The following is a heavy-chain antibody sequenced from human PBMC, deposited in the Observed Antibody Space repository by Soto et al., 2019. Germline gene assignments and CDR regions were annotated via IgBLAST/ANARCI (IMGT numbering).Heavy chain of an antibody. Sequence: SETLSLTCAVYGGSFSGYYWSWIRQPPGKGLEWIGEINHSGSTNYNPSLKSRVTISVDTSKNQFSLKLSSVTAADTAVYYCARGNIGSSYYYGMDVWGQGTTVTVSS. J-gene: IGHJ6*02. CDR1: GGSFSGYY. CDR3: ARGNIGSSYYYGMDV. D-gene: IGHD2-15*01. V-gene: IGHV4-34*01. CDR2: INHSGST.